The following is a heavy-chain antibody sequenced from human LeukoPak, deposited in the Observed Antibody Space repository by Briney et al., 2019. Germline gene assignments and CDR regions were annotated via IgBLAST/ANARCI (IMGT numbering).Heavy chain of an antibody. CDR3: ARNPSSGWSR. CDR1: GFTFSSYS. Sequence: GGSLRLSCAASGFTFSSYSMNWVRQAPGKGLEWVSYISSSSSTIYYADSVKGRFTISRDNAKNSLYLQMNSLRAEDTAVYYCARNPSSGWSRWGQGTLVTVSS. J-gene: IGHJ4*02. V-gene: IGHV3-48*04. D-gene: IGHD6-19*01. CDR2: ISSSSSTI.